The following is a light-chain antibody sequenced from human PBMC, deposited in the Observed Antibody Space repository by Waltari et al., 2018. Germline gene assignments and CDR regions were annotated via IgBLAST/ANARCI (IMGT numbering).Light chain of an antibody. CDR3: QQANSFPL. CDR1: QSISSW. V-gene: IGKV1-12*01. Sequence: DIQMTQSPSSVSASVGDRVTITCRASQSISSWLAWYQQKPGKAPILLIYGACNLQSVVPSRCSGSGSGTDFTITISRLQPEDFASYYCQQANSFPLFGGGTKVEIK. J-gene: IGKJ4*01. CDR2: GAC.